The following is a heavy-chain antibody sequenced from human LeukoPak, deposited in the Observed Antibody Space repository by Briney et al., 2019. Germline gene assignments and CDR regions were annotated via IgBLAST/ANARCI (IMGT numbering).Heavy chain of an antibody. Sequence: GGSLRLSCAASGFTFSSYEMNWVRQAPGKGLEWVSYISSSGSTIYYADSVKGRFTISRDNSKNTLYLQMNSLRAEDTAVYYCARDILEPYYYSYYMDVWGKGTTVTVSS. CDR3: ARDILEPYYYSYYMDV. J-gene: IGHJ6*03. D-gene: IGHD3-9*01. CDR2: ISSSGSTI. CDR1: GFTFSSYE. V-gene: IGHV3-48*03.